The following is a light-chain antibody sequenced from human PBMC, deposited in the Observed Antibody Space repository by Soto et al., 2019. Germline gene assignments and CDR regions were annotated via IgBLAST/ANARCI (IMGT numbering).Light chain of an antibody. V-gene: IGLV2-14*03. CDR2: DVN. CDR1: SSDAGSYDY. Sequence: QSALTQPASVSGPPGQSITFSCTGTSSDAGSYDYVSWHQQHPGKAPKLIIYDVNNRPSGVPSRFSGSKSGNTASLIISGLQTEDEADYYCCTYSTSGTHVFGTG. CDR3: CTYSTSGTHV. J-gene: IGLJ1*01.